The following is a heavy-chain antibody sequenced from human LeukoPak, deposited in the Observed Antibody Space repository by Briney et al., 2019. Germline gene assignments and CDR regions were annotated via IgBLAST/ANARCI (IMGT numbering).Heavy chain of an antibody. CDR1: GYTFTSYG. Sequence: GASVTVSCKASGYTFTSYGISWVRQAPGQGLEWMGWVNPNSGGTNSAQKFQGRVTMTRDTSIITAYMELSRLRSDDTAVYFCARGYYDSSDYEYFQHWGQGTLVTVSS. V-gene: IGHV1-2*02. D-gene: IGHD3-22*01. CDR3: ARGYYDSSDYEYFQH. J-gene: IGHJ1*01. CDR2: VNPNSGGT.